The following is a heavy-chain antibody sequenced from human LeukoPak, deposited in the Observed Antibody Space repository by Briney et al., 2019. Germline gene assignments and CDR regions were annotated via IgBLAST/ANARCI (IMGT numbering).Heavy chain of an antibody. CDR1: GFTVSTKY. Sequence: GGSPRLSCAASGFTVSTKYMNWVRQAPGKGLEWVSLIYGDGSASYADSVKGRFTISRDNSKSTLYLQMNSLRAEDTGVYYCAGGSVARLNEYWGQGALVTVSS. CDR2: IYGDGSA. V-gene: IGHV3-66*01. CDR3: AGGSVARLNEY. D-gene: IGHD5-12*01. J-gene: IGHJ4*02.